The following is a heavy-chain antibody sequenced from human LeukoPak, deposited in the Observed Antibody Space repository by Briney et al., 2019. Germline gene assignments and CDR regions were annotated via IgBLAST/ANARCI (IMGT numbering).Heavy chain of an antibody. V-gene: IGHV3-30*18. CDR1: GFTFSSYG. D-gene: IGHD6-13*01. J-gene: IGHJ4*02. Sequence: GGSLRLSCAASGFTFSSYGMHWVRQAPGKGLEWVAVISYDGSNKYYAGSVKGRFTISRDNSKNTLYLQMNSLRAEDTAIYYCANPLVRSSWLLDYWGRGTLVTVSA. CDR2: ISYDGSNK. CDR3: ANPLVRSSWLLDY.